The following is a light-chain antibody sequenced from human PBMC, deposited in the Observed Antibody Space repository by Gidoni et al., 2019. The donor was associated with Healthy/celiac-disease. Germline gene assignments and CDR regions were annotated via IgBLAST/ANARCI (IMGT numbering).Light chain of an antibody. V-gene: IGKV1-12*02. CDR2: TAS. Sequence: DIQMTQSPSSVSASVGDRVTITCRASQGISRWLAWYQQKPGKAPKLLIYTASNLQSGVPSRFSGSGSGTDFTLTISNLQPEDFATYYCQQANSLPFTFGQGTRLQIK. CDR1: QGISRW. CDR3: QQANSLPFT. J-gene: IGKJ5*01.